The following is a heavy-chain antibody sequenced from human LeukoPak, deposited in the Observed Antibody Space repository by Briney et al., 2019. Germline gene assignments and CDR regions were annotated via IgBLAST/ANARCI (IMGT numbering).Heavy chain of an antibody. CDR2: IYYTGST. CDR3: ARRGGTYGFFDY. V-gene: IGHV4-39*01. J-gene: IGHJ4*02. D-gene: IGHD1-26*01. Sequence: SETLSLTCTVSGGSISSGGYYWSWIRQPPGKGLEWIATIYYTGSTYYNPSLKSRVTVSVDKSENQFSLKMTSVTAADTAVYYCARRGGTYGFFDYWGQGTLVTVSS. CDR1: GGSISSGGYY.